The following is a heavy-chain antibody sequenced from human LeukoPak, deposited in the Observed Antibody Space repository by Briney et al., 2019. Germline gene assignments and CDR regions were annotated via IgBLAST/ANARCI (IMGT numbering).Heavy chain of an antibody. CDR1: GFTFSSYT. Sequence: GGSLRLSCAASGFTFSSYTVNWVRQAPGKGLEWVSAISGSGGSTYYADSVKGRFTISRDNSKNTLYLQMNSLRAEDTAVYYCAKDQRYSSSSFDYWGQGALVTVSS. CDR2: ISGSGGST. V-gene: IGHV3-23*01. D-gene: IGHD6-6*01. J-gene: IGHJ4*02. CDR3: AKDQRYSSSSFDY.